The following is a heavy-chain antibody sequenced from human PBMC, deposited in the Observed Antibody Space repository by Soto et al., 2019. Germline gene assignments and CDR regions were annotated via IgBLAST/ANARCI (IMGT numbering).Heavy chain of an antibody. V-gene: IGHV4-59*01. D-gene: IGHD6-19*01. CDR2: ISYTGTT. CDR1: GGSISSYS. Sequence: SETLSLTCTVSGGSISSYSWNWIRQPPGKGLEWIGYISYTGTTKYNPSFKSRVTISLDTSKNHFSLKLTSVTAADTAVYFCAREGYSTDCALYHGMDVWGQGTTVTVSS. J-gene: IGHJ6*02. CDR3: AREGYSTDCALYHGMDV.